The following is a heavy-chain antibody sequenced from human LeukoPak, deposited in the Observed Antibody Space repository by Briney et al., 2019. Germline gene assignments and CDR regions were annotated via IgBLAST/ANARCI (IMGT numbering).Heavy chain of an antibody. D-gene: IGHD1-1*01. Sequence: ASVKVSCKASGYTFTSYYMHWVRQAPGQGLEWMGIINPSGGSTSYAQKFQGRVTMTRDTSTSTVYMELSSLRSEDTAVYYCAREGVPLVLSYYYHYMHVWGEGTTVTVSS. V-gene: IGHV1-46*01. CDR1: GYTFTSYY. CDR2: INPSGGST. J-gene: IGHJ6*03. CDR3: AREGVPLVLSYYYHYMHV.